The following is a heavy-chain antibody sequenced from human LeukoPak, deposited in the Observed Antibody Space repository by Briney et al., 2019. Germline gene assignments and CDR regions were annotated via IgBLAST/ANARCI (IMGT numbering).Heavy chain of an antibody. V-gene: IGHV4-39*01. D-gene: IGHD2-15*01. J-gene: IGHJ4*02. CDR1: GGSISSSSYY. Sequence: PSETLSLTCTVSGGSISSSSYYWGWIRQPPGKGLEWIGSIYYSGSTYYNLSLKSRVTISVDTSKNQFSLKLSSVTAADTAVYYCATGLGYCSGGSRYSGFTQAPLDYWGQGTLVTVSS. CDR2: IYYSGST. CDR3: ATGLGYCSGGSRYSGFTQAPLDY.